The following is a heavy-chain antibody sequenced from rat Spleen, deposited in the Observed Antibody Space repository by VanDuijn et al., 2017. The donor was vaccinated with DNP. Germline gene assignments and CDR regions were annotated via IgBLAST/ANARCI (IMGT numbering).Heavy chain of an antibody. CDR2: ILYDGSVT. CDR1: GFTFSDYA. CDR3: TKPASYGGFWFAH. J-gene: IGHJ3*01. V-gene: IGHV5-7*01. D-gene: IGHD1-11*01. Sequence: EVQLVESGGGLVQPGRSLKLSCAVSGFTFSDYAMAWVRQSPKKGLEWVATILYDGSVTYYGDSVKGRFTISRDNEKSTLYLQMDSLRSEDTATYYCTKPASYGGFWFAHWGQGTLVTVSS.